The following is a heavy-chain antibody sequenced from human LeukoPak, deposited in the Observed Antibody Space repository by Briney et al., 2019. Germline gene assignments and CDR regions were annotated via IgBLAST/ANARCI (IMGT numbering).Heavy chain of an antibody. D-gene: IGHD3-22*01. J-gene: IGHJ4*02. CDR1: GFTFGSNY. CDR2: IHSGDST. V-gene: IGHV3-53*01. Sequence: GGSLRLSCAASGFTFGSNYMSWVRQAPGKGLEWVSGIHSGDSTYYADSVKGRITISRDNSKNMLYPQMNSLRAEDTAVYHCARASGGYYDSSGSFDYWGQGTLVTVSS. CDR3: ARASGGYYDSSGSFDY.